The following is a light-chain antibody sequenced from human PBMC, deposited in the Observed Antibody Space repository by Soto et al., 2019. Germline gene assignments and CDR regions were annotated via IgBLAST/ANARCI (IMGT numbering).Light chain of an antibody. CDR2: GVN. V-gene: IGLV2-18*02. J-gene: IGLJ1*01. CDR1: SSDVGSYNR. Sequence: QSVLTQPPSVSGSPGQSVTISCTGTSSDVGSYNRVSWYQQTPGTAPKLMIYGVNNRPSGVPDRFSGSKSGNTASLTISGLQAEDEADYYCSSYRSSSTYVFGTGTKVTVL. CDR3: SSYRSSSTYV.